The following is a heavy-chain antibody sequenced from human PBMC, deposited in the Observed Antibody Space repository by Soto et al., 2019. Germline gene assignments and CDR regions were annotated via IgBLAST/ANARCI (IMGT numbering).Heavy chain of an antibody. CDR2: IWYDGSNK. V-gene: IGHV3-33*01. CDR3: ARDPRREWIQLWIPGFGYYYGMDV. CDR1: GFTFSSYG. Sequence: PGGSLRLSCAASGFTFSSYGMHWVRQAPGKGLEWVAVIWYDGSNKYYADSVKGRFTISRDNSKNTLYLQMNSLRAEDTAVYYCARDPRREWIQLWIPGFGYYYGMDVWSQGTTVTVSS. D-gene: IGHD5-18*01. J-gene: IGHJ6*02.